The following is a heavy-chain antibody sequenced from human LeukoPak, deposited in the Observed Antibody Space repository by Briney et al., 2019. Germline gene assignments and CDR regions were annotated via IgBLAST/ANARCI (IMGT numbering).Heavy chain of an antibody. D-gene: IGHD1-1*01. V-gene: IGHV3-48*03. Sequence: TGGSLRLSCAASGFTFSSYEMNWVRQAPGKGLEWVSYISSSGSTIYYADSVKGRFTISRDNAKNSLYLQMNSLRAEDTAVYYCARDHWNDLPHYYYYYMDVWGKGTTVTISS. CDR1: GFTFSSYE. CDR2: ISSSGSTI. CDR3: ARDHWNDLPHYYYYYMDV. J-gene: IGHJ6*03.